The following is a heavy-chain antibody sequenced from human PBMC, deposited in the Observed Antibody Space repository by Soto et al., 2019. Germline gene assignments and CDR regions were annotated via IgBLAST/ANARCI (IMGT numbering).Heavy chain of an antibody. CDR1: GGSISSGDYY. CDR3: ARSIVVVTALDY. D-gene: IGHD2-21*02. Sequence: SETLSLTCTVSGGSISSGDYYWSWIRQPPGKGLEWIGFIYNSGSTHYNPSLRSRVTISVDTSKNQFSLKLRSVTAADTAVYYCARSIVVVTALDYWGQGTLVTVSS. J-gene: IGHJ4*02. CDR2: IYNSGST. V-gene: IGHV4-61*08.